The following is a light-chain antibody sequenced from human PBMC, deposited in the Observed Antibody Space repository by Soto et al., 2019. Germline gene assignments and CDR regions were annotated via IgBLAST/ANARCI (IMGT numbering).Light chain of an antibody. CDR1: QDISNY. V-gene: IGKV1-33*01. J-gene: IGKJ2*01. Sequence: DIQMTQSPSSLSASVGDRVTITCQASQDISNYLNWYQQKPGKAPKLLIYDASNLETGVPSRFSGSGSGTDFTFTISSLQPEDIATYYCQQYDNLPPVYTFRQGTKLEIK. CDR2: DAS. CDR3: QQYDNLPPVYT.